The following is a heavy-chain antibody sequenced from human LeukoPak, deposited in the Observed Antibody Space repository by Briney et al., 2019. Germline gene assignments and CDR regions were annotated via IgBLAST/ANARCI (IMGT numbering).Heavy chain of an antibody. CDR3: ARRRGSSSWSDY. CDR2: MNPNSGNR. V-gene: IGHV1-8*01. J-gene: IGHJ4*02. CDR1: GYTFTSYD. D-gene: IGHD6-13*01. Sequence: ASVKVSCKASGYTFTSYDINWVRQATGQGLEWMGWMNPNSGNRGYAQKFQGRVTMTRNTSISTAYMELSSLRSEDTAVYYCARRRGSSSWSDYWGQGTLVTVSS.